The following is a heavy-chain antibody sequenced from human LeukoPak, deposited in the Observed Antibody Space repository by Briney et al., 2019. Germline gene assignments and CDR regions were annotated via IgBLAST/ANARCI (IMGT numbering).Heavy chain of an antibody. D-gene: IGHD3-10*01. CDR3: ARTGGAGSPSDT. CDR1: GFIFSDYY. CDR2: ISSSGSIT. Sequence: GSLRLSCAASGFIFSDYYMTWIRQAPGKGLEWVSYISSSGSITYYADSVKGRFTISRDNAKNSLYLEVNSLRGDDTAVYFCARTGGAGSPSDTWGQGTLVTVSS. V-gene: IGHV3-11*01. J-gene: IGHJ5*02.